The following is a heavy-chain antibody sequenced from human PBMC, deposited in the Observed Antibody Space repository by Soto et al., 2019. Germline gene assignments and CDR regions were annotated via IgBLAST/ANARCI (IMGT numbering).Heavy chain of an antibody. Sequence: EVQLVESGGGLVKPGGSLRLSCAASGFTFSSYSMNWVRQAPGKGLEWVSSISSSSSNIYYADSVKGLFTISSDNAKNSLHLQMNSLRAEDKAVDYGARDLSEGGFNWSGFYYYYYYMDVWGKGTTVTVSS. CDR1: GFTFSSYS. J-gene: IGHJ6*03. D-gene: IGHD1-20*01. V-gene: IGHV3-21*01. CDR3: ARDLSEGGFNWSGFYYYYYYMDV. CDR2: ISSSSSNI.